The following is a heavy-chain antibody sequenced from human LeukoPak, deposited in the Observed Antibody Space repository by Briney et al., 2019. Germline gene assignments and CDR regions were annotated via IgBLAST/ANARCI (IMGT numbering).Heavy chain of an antibody. CDR3: AKEFPYYYDISGYYQDY. CDR2: INSDGSST. D-gene: IGHD3-22*01. V-gene: IGHV3-74*01. Sequence: PGGSLRLSCAASGFNLSSYWMHWVRQAPGKGLVWVSRINSDGSSTRYADSVKGRFTISRDNSKNTLYLQMNSLRAEDTALYYCAKEFPYYYDISGYYQDYWGQGTLVTVSS. J-gene: IGHJ4*02. CDR1: GFNLSSYW.